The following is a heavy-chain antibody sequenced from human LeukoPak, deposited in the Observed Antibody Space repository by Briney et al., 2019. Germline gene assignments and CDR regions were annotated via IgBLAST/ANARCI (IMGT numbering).Heavy chain of an antibody. CDR2: ISSSSSYI. CDR1: GLTFSSYS. Sequence: GGSLRLSCAASGLTFSSYSMNWVRQAPGKGLEWVSSISSSSSYIYYADSVKGRFTISRDNAKSSLYLQMNSLRAEDTAVYYCARTRSSGYKGYYYGMDVWGQGSTVTVSS. CDR3: ARTRSSGYKGYYYGMDV. J-gene: IGHJ6*02. V-gene: IGHV3-21*01. D-gene: IGHD3-22*01.